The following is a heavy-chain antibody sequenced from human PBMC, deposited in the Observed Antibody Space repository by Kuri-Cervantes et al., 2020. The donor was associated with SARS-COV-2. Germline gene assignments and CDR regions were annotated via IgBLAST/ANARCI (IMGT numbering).Heavy chain of an antibody. CDR2: ISGSADIT. J-gene: IGHJ6*02. Sequence: GGSLRLSCAASGFTFSNYAMSWVRQAPGKGLECVSTISGSADITSYADSVKGRFTISRDNSKNTLYLQMNSLRAEDTAVYYCARGSSSGYGMDVWGQGTTVTVSS. D-gene: IGHD6-6*01. CDR3: ARGSSSGYGMDV. CDR1: GFTFSNYA. V-gene: IGHV3-23*01.